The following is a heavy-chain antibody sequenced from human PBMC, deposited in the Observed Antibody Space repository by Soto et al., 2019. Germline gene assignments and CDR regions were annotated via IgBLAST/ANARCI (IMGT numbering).Heavy chain of an antibody. CDR1: GDTLSTHG. J-gene: IGHJ4*02. D-gene: IGHD5-12*01. Sequence: SVKVSCKASGDTLSTHGISWVRQAPGQGLEWMGGTIPIIGTTDYAEKFQGRVTITADESTTTSYMELNSLRADDTAVYYCARECVDTVTSITIPFDYWGQGALVTVSS. CDR3: ARECVDTVTSITIPFDY. CDR2: TIPIIGTT. V-gene: IGHV1-69*13.